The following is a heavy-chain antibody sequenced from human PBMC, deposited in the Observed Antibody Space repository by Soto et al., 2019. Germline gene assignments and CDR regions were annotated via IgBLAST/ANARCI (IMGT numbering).Heavy chain of an antibody. V-gene: IGHV1-18*01. CDR1: GYTFINHG. J-gene: IGHJ4*02. CDR2: ISAHNGNT. Sequence: QVQLVQSGSEVKKPGASVKVSCKASGYTFINHGISWVRQAPGQGLEWMGWISAHNGNTRYAQKVQDRVTMTRDTSTTTVYLELRSLRSDDTAVYYCARENLNSKSWFVFDHWGQGTLVTVSS. CDR3: ARENLNSKSWFVFDH. D-gene: IGHD4-4*01.